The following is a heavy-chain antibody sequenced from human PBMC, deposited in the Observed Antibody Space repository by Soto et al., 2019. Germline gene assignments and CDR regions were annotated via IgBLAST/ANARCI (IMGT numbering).Heavy chain of an antibody. CDR3: TTTAIGYCSSASCYAGDF. V-gene: IGHV3-15*01. D-gene: IGHD2-2*01. CDR1: GFSFSKAW. J-gene: IGHJ4*02. Sequence: VQLVESGGGLVKPGGSLRLSCAASGFSFSKAWMSWVRQAPGEGLEWVGRVKSKTDGGTTDYATPVKGRFTISRDDSENTLYLQMNSLKTEDTAVYYCTTTAIGYCSSASCYAGDFWGQGALVTVSS. CDR2: VKSKTDGGTT.